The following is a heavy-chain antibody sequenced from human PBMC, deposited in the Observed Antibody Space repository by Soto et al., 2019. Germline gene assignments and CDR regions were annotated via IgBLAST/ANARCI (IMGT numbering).Heavy chain of an antibody. CDR1: GFTFSSYA. CDR2: ISYDGSNK. Sequence: GGSLRLSCAASGFTFSSYAMHWVRQAPGKGLEWVAVISYDGSNKYYADSVKGRFTISRDNSKNTLYLQMNSLRAEDTAVYYCAKDPRLHWSAEGVYWGQGTLVTVSS. V-gene: IGHV3-30-3*01. CDR3: AKDPRLHWSAEGVY. D-gene: IGHD2-8*02. J-gene: IGHJ4*02.